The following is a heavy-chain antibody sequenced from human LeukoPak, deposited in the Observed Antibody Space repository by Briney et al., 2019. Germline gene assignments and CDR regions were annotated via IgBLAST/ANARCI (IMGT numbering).Heavy chain of an antibody. D-gene: IGHD4-17*01. J-gene: IGHJ4*02. CDR3: ARDTDYGDSGLDY. Sequence: GGSLRLSCAASRFTFSSYSMNWVRQAPGKGLEWVSSISSSSYTHYADSVKGRFTISRDNAKNSLYLQMNSLRAEDTAVYYCARDTDYGDSGLDYWSQGTLVTVSS. CDR2: ISSSSYT. V-gene: IGHV3-21*01. CDR1: RFTFSSYS.